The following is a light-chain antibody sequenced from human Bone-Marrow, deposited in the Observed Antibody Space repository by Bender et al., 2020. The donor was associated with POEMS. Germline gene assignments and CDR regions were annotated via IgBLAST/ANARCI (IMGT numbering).Light chain of an antibody. CDR2: EGG. CDR3: SSCTTDSTYV. Sequence: QSALTQPASVSGSLGQSIIISCTGTSSDTGGYNHVSWYKHHPGKAPQLLIYEGGTRPAGVSDRFSGSKSGTTASLPSSGLQAEDEADYYCSSCTTDSTYVFGTGHEVPAL. V-gene: IGLV2-14*01. J-gene: IGLJ1*01. CDR1: SSDTGGYNH.